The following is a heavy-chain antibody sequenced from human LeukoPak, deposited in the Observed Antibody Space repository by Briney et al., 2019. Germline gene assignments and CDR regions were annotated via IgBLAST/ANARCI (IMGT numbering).Heavy chain of an antibody. CDR2: IYTSGST. D-gene: IGHD1-26*01. J-gene: IGHJ4*02. CDR1: GGSISSYY. V-gene: IGHV4-4*07. Sequence: SETLSLTCTVSGGSISSYYWNWIRQPAGKGLEWIGRIYTSGSTNYNPSLKSRVTMSVDTSKNQFSLKLSSVTAADTSVYYCARGAFDSFDYWTQANLLTVSS. CDR3: ARGAFDSFDY.